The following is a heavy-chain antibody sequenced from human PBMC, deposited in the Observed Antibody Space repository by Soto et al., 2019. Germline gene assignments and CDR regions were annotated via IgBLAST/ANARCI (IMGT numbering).Heavy chain of an antibody. D-gene: IGHD3-22*01. CDR2: IYHSGNT. V-gene: IGHV4-31*03. Sequence: PWETLSLTCTFSVGSISSGGYFCSWIRQHPGKGLEWIGNIYHSGNTFYNTSLQSRVTISVDASKNQFSLKLRSVTAADTAVYYCAREVVINSFFEFWGQGALDSVSS. CDR1: VGSISSGGYF. J-gene: IGHJ4*02. CDR3: AREVVINSFFEF.